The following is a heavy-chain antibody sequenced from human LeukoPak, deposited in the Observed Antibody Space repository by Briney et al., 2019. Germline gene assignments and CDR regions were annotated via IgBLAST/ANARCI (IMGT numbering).Heavy chain of an antibody. Sequence: GESLKISCKGSGYTFTSYWIAWVRPMPGKGLEWVGVIYPRDSSTSYSPSFQGQVTISADRSISTAYLQWSSLKASDTAMYYCARRDGHLAYSFDYWGQGTLVTVSS. V-gene: IGHV5-51*01. D-gene: IGHD3-16*01. CDR2: IYPRDSST. CDR1: GYTFTSYW. J-gene: IGHJ4*02. CDR3: ARRDGHLAYSFDY.